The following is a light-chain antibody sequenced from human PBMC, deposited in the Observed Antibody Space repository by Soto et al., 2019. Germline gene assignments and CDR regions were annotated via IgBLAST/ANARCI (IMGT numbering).Light chain of an antibody. V-gene: IGLV2-14*01. J-gene: IGLJ1*01. Sequence: QSALTQPASVSGSPGQSITISCTGTSSDVGGYNYVSWYLQHPGKAPKLMIYEVSNRPSGVSNRFSGSKSGNTASLTISGLQAEDEDDHSCSSYNSSSTHYVLGTGTKVTVL. CDR2: EVS. CDR3: SSYNSSSTHYV. CDR1: SSDVGGYNY.